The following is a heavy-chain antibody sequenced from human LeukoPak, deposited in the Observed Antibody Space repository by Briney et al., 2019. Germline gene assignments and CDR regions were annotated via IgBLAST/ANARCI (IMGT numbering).Heavy chain of an antibody. J-gene: IGHJ4*02. CDR3: AKGSGIVGMNFDY. Sequence: PGGSLRLSCAASGFTFSSYAMSWVRHAPGKGLEWVSAISGSGGSTYYADSVKGRFTISRDNSKNTLYLQMNSLRAEDTAVYYCAKGSGIVGMNFDYWGQGTLVTVSS. V-gene: IGHV3-23*01. CDR1: GFTFSSYA. D-gene: IGHD3-22*01. CDR2: ISGSGGST.